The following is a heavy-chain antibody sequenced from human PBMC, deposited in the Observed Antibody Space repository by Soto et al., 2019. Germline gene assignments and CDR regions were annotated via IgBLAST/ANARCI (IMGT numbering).Heavy chain of an antibody. Sequence: ETLSLTCAVYGGSFSGYYRSWIRQPPGKGLEWIGEINHSGSTNYNPSLKSRVTISVDTSKNQFSLKLSSVTAADTAVYYCARGRLLWFGNGMDVWGQGTTVTVSS. J-gene: IGHJ6*02. V-gene: IGHV4-34*01. CDR1: GGSFSGYY. D-gene: IGHD3-10*01. CDR3: ARGRLLWFGNGMDV. CDR2: INHSGST.